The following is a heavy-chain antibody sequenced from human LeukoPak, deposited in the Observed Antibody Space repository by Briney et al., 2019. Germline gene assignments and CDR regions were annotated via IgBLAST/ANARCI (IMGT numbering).Heavy chain of an antibody. CDR3: AGHGDYFDY. Sequence: ASVTVPYMTSGYTFTSYYMHWVRQAPGQGLEWMGVINPSGGSTNYAQKFQGRVTMTRDTSTSTVYMELNSLRSEDTAVYYCAGHGDYFDYWGQGTLVTVSS. J-gene: IGHJ4*02. CDR2: INPSGGST. D-gene: IGHD2-8*01. V-gene: IGHV1-46*01. CDR1: GYTFTSYY.